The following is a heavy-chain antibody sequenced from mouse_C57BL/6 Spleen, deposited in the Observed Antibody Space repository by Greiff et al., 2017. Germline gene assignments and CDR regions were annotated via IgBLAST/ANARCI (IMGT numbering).Heavy chain of an antibody. CDR3: ARKGDGYPWYFDV. CDR2: IWSGGST. J-gene: IGHJ1*03. D-gene: IGHD2-3*01. CDR1: GFSLTSYG. V-gene: IGHV2-2*01. Sequence: QVQLKQSGPGLVQPSQSLSITCTVSGFSLTSYGVHWVRQSPGKGLEWLGVIWSGGSTDYTAAFISRLSISKDNSKSQVFFKMNSLQADDTAIYYCARKGDGYPWYFDVWGTGTTVTVSS.